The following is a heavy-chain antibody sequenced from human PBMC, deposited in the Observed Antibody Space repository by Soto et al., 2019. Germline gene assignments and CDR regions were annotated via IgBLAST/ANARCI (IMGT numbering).Heavy chain of an antibody. D-gene: IGHD2-2*02. CDR3: ASLSYCSSTSGYNWYGMDV. J-gene: IGHJ6*02. CDR2: ISYDGSNK. V-gene: IGHV3-30-3*01. CDR1: GFTFSSYA. Sequence: QVQLVESGGGVVQPGRSLRLSCAASGFTFSSYAMHWVRQAPGKGLEWVAVISYDGSNKYYADSVKGRFTISRDNSKNTLYLQMNSLRAEDTAVYYCASLSYCSSTSGYNWYGMDVWGQGTTVTVSS.